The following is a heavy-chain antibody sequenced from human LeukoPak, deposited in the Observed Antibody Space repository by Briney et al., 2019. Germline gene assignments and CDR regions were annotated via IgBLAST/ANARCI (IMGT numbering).Heavy chain of an antibody. J-gene: IGHJ4*02. Sequence: GGSLRLSCAASGFTFSSYEMNWVRQAPGKGLEWVANIKQDGSEKYYVDSVKGRFTISRDNAKNSLYLQMNSLRAEDTAVYYCARVSYGFFDYWGQGTLVTVSS. D-gene: IGHD3-10*01. V-gene: IGHV3-7*01. CDR3: ARVSYGFFDY. CDR1: GFTFSSYE. CDR2: IKQDGSEK.